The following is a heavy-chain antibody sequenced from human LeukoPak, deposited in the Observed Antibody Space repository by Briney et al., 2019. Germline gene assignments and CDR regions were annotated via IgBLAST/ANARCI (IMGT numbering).Heavy chain of an antibody. D-gene: IGHD3-3*01. CDR1: GGSISSYY. Sequence: SETLSLTCTVSGGSISSYYWSWIRQPPGKGLEWIGYIYTSGSTNYNPSLKSRVTISVDMSKNQFSLKLSSVTAADTAVYYCARGFKRPAGFWSGYYAYYYMDVWGKGTTVTVSS. V-gene: IGHV4-4*09. CDR2: IYTSGST. J-gene: IGHJ6*03. CDR3: ARGFKRPAGFWSGYYAYYYMDV.